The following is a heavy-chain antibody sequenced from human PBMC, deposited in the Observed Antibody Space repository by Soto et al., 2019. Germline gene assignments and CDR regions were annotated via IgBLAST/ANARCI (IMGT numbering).Heavy chain of an antibody. CDR1: GYPVTAYY. CDR3: ARGGGVGVAGSAAFDM. CDR2: INPATGAA. D-gene: IGHD3-3*01. Sequence: QLHLVQSGAVVKKPGASVTVSCSASGYPVTAYYMHWVRQAPGRGLEWMGGINPATGAAKYTQTFQGRVTMTRDTSTRTVFMDLSGLTSEATAVFYCARGGGVGVAGSAAFDMWGQGTLVTVSS. V-gene: IGHV1-2*02. J-gene: IGHJ3*02.